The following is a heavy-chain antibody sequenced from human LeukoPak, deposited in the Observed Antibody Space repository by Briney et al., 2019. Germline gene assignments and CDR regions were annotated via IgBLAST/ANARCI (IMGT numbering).Heavy chain of an antibody. CDR3: AREVRRYCSSTSCYKSYYFDY. D-gene: IGHD2-2*02. CDR1: GGSISSSSYY. V-gene: IGHV4-39*07. J-gene: IGHJ4*02. Sequence: SETLSLTCTVSGGSISSSSYYWGWLRQPPGKGLEGIGSIYYSGSNYYNPSLKSRVTISVDTSKNQFSLKLSSVTAADTAVYYCAREVRRYCSSTSCYKSYYFDYWGQGTLVTVSS. CDR2: IYYSGSN.